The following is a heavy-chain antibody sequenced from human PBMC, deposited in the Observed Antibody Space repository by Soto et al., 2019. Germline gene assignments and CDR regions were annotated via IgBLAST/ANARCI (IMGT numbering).Heavy chain of an antibody. V-gene: IGHV4-34*01. Sequence: QVQLQQWGAGLLKPSETLSLTCAVYGGSFSGYYWSWIRQPPGKGLEWIGEINHSGSTNYNPSLKSRVYRSVDTSKNQFSLKLSSVTAADTAVYYCARFGKRCSVVVTATRNDAFDIWGQGTMVTVSS. CDR2: INHSGST. D-gene: IGHD2-21*02. CDR1: GGSFSGYY. J-gene: IGHJ3*02. CDR3: ARFGKRCSVVVTATRNDAFDI.